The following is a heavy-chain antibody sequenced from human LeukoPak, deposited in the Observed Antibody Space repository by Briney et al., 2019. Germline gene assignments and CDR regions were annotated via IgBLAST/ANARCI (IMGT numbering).Heavy chain of an antibody. CDR1: GFTFSSYW. D-gene: IGHD3-22*01. Sequence: GGSLRLSCAASGFTFSSYWMSWVRQAPGKGLEWVANIKQDGSEKYYVDSVKGRFTISRDNAKNSLYLQMNSLRAEDTAVYYCARDPSNYDSSGYTVDYWGQGTLVTVSS. CDR3: ARDPSNYDSSGYTVDY. V-gene: IGHV3-7*01. J-gene: IGHJ4*02. CDR2: IKQDGSEK.